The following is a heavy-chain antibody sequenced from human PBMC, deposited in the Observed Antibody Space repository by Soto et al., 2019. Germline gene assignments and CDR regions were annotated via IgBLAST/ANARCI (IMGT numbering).Heavy chain of an antibody. Sequence: ASVKVSCKVSGYTLTELSMHWVRQAPGKGLEWMGGFDPEDGETIYAQKFQGRVTMTEDTSTDTAYMELSSLRSEDTAVYYCATDSLAEHHLTKLRTRALRKFDYWGQGTLVTVSS. CDR3: ATDSLAEHHLTKLRTRALRKFDY. D-gene: IGHD3-9*01. CDR2: FDPEDGET. CDR1: GYTLTELS. V-gene: IGHV1-24*01. J-gene: IGHJ4*02.